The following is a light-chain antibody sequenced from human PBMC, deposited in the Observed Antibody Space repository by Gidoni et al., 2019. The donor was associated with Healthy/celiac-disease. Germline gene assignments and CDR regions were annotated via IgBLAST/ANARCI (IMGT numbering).Light chain of an antibody. V-gene: IGKV1-6*01. CDR1: QGIRND. J-gene: IGKJ2*01. CDR2: AAS. CDR3: LQDYNYPYT. Sequence: AIQMTQSPSSLSASVGDRVTSTCRSSQGIRNDLGWYQQKPGKAPKLLIYAASSLQSGVPSRFSGSGSGTDFTLTISSLQPEDFATYYCLQDYNYPYTFGQGTKLEIK.